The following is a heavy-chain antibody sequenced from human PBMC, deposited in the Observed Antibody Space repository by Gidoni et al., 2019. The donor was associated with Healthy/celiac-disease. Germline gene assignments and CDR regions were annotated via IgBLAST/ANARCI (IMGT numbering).Heavy chain of an antibody. J-gene: IGHJ6*02. CDR1: VFSLSNARMG. CDR2: IFSNDEK. Sequence: QVTLKESGPVLVKPTETLTLTCTVSVFSLSNARMGVSWIRQPPGKALEWLAHIFSNDEKSYSTSLKSRLTISKDTSKSQVVLTMTNMDPVDTATYDCARIVVGATIYYYYGMDVWGQGTTVTVSS. V-gene: IGHV2-26*01. D-gene: IGHD1-26*01. CDR3: ARIVVGATIYYYYGMDV.